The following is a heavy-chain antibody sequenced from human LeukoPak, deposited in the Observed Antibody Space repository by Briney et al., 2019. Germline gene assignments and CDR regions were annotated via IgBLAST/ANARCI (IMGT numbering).Heavy chain of an antibody. CDR1: GFTFSTYW. Sequence: GGSLRLSCAASGFTFSTYWVTWVRQAPGKGLEWVAHINQDGSEKYYVDSVKGRFTISRDNAKNSLYLQMNSLRAEDAAIYYCARESGWSFDYWGQGTLVTVSS. D-gene: IGHD6-19*01. CDR2: INQDGSEK. CDR3: ARESGWSFDY. J-gene: IGHJ4*02. V-gene: IGHV3-7*03.